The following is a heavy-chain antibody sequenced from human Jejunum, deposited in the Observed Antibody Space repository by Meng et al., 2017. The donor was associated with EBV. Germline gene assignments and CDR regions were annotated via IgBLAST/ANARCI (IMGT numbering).Heavy chain of an antibody. CDR3: VRDGYNYIPFDY. D-gene: IGHD5-24*01. Sequence: VKLLGPGGGLAQPGGSLRLSCAASGFTLSSYAMSWVRQAPGKGLEWVSHISGTGGSTYYADSVKGRFTASRDNSKNTLYLQMNSLRADDTAVYYCVRDGYNYIPFDYWGQGTLVTVSS. CDR2: ISGTGGST. V-gene: IGHV3-23*01. CDR1: GFTLSSYA. J-gene: IGHJ4*02.